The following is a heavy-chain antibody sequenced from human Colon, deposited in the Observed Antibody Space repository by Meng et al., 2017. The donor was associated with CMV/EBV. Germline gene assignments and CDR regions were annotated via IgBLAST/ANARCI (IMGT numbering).Heavy chain of an antibody. J-gene: IGHJ5*02. D-gene: IGHD3-10*01. CDR3: ARDSDGSGTFSYWFDP. CDR1: GAYLNDFY. Sequence: QLQVSGPGLVKPSTPPSLTCTFSGAYLNDFYWNCIRQPVGKGLEWVWLILPAGSAYYTSSLNSRVTMSIDTSKNQFSLKLTSVTAADTAVYYCARDSDGSGTFSYWFDPWGQGTLVTVSS. V-gene: IGHV4-4*07. CDR2: ILPAGSA.